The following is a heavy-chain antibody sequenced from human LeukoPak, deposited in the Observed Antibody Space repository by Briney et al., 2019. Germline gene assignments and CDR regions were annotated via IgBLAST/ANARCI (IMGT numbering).Heavy chain of an antibody. D-gene: IGHD3-22*01. CDR3: AKDLRSRVVITLFDY. Sequence: GRSLRLSCAASGFTFSSYGMHWVRQAPGKGLEWVAVISYDGSNKYYADSVKGRFTISRDNSKNTLYLQMNSLRAEDTAVYYCAKDLRSRVVITLFDYWGQGTLVTVSS. CDR2: ISYDGSNK. CDR1: GFTFSSYG. J-gene: IGHJ4*02. V-gene: IGHV3-30*18.